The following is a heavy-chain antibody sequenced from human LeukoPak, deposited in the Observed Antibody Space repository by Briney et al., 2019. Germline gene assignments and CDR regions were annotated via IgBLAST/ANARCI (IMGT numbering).Heavy chain of an antibody. CDR1: GGTFSSCA. CDR3: ASSRDGYNPFDY. J-gene: IGHJ4*02. V-gene: IGHV1-69*05. D-gene: IGHD5-24*01. Sequence: ASVKVSCKASGGTFSSCAISWVRQAPGQGLEWMGGIIPIFGTANYAQKFQGRVTITTDESTSTAYMELSSLRSEDTAVYYCASSRDGYNPFDYWGQGTLVTVSS. CDR2: IIPIFGTA.